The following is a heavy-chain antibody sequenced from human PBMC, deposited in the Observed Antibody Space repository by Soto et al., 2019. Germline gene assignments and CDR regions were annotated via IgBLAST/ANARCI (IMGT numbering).Heavy chain of an antibody. D-gene: IGHD2-21*02. CDR1: GFTFSMYS. J-gene: IGHJ6*02. V-gene: IGHV3-7*03. CDR2: IPQDGVDG. CDR3: ARDHLILPAHDFFYGSDV. Sequence: PGGSLRLSCEVSGFTFSMYSMSWVPQSPGKGLEWVAKIPQDGVDGHYADSVKGRFTISRDNGKNSLYLQLNNLRAEDTAVYYCARDHLILPAHDFFYGSDVWGRGATVTVSS.